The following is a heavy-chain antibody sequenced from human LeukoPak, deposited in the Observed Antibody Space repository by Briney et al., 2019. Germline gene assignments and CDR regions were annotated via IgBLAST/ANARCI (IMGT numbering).Heavy chain of an antibody. CDR2: IKTDGSIT. V-gene: IGHV3-74*01. CDR1: GFSFSVFW. CDR3: ARGLTDYYDTSGYFDY. J-gene: IGHJ4*02. Sequence: GGSLRLSCAASGFSFSVFWMRWVRQAPGKGPVWVSRIKTDGSITDYADSVKGRFTISRDNAKNTLYLQMNSLRAEDTAVYYCARGLTDYYDTSGYFDYWGQGTLVTVSS. D-gene: IGHD3-22*01.